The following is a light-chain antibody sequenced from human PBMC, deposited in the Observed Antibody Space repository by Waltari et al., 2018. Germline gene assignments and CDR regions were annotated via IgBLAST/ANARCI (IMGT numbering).Light chain of an antibody. CDR2: EVS. J-gene: IGLJ2*01. CDR3: SSYTNISPHVL. Sequence: QSALTQPASLSGSPGQSITLSCTGASSDVGDYNCVSWYQHHPGKAPKLRIYEVSNRPSGVSIRFSGSKSGNTASLTISGLQAEDEADYYCSSYTNISPHVLFGGGTKLTVL. CDR1: SSDVGDYNC. V-gene: IGLV2-14*01.